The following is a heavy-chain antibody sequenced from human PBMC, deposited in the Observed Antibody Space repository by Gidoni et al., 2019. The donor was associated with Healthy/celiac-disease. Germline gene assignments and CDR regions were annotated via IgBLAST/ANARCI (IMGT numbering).Heavy chain of an antibody. V-gene: IGHV3-23*01. CDR1: GFTFSSYA. Sequence: EVQLLESGGGLVQPGGSLRLSCAASGFTFSSYAMSWVRQAPGKGLEWVSAISGSGGSTYYADSVKGRFTISRDNSKNTPYLQMNSLRAEDTAVYYCATEGYCSGGSCYPSAYYYYMDVWGKGTTVTVSS. CDR3: ATEGYCSGGSCYPSAYYYYMDV. J-gene: IGHJ6*03. D-gene: IGHD2-15*01. CDR2: ISGSGGST.